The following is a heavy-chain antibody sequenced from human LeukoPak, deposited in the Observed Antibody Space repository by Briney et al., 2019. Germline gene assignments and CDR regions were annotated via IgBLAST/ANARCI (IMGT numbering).Heavy chain of an antibody. D-gene: IGHD2-2*01. J-gene: IGHJ6*02. V-gene: IGHV1-69*04. CDR2: IIPILGIA. Sequence: SVKVSCKASGGTFSIYAISWVRQAPGQGLEWMGRIIPILGIANYAQKFQGRVTITADKSTSTAYMELSSLRSEDTAVYYCAREAGYCSSTSCYPPYYYYGMDVWGQGTTVTVSS. CDR3: AREAGYCSSTSCYPPYYYYGMDV. CDR1: GGTFSIYA.